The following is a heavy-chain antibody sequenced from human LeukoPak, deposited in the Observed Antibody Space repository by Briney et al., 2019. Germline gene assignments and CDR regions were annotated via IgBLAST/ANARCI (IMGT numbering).Heavy chain of an antibody. V-gene: IGHV3-30*02. CDR3: AKDAVKVTTIRRVPHYMDV. CDR1: GFTFSSSD. Sequence: GGSLRLSCAASGFTFSSSDMHWVRQAPGKGLEWVAFIRYDGNNKYYADSVKGRFTISRDSSKNTLYLQMNSLRAEDTAVYYCAKDAVKVTTIRRVPHYMDVWGKGTTVTISS. D-gene: IGHD5-12*01. CDR2: IRYDGNNK. J-gene: IGHJ6*03.